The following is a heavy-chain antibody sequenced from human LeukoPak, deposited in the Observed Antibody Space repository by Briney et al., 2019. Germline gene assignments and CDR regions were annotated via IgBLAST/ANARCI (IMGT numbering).Heavy chain of an antibody. J-gene: IGHJ4*02. CDR2: FNPSSGAA. CDR1: GYTFTDYY. CDR3: ARKSGY. Sequence: ASVQVSCKASGYTFTDYYLHWVRQAPGQGLEWMGWFNPSSGAANTAQKFQGRVTMTRDTSISTAYMELSRLRSDDTAVYYCARKSGYWGQGTLVTVSS. V-gene: IGHV1-2*02.